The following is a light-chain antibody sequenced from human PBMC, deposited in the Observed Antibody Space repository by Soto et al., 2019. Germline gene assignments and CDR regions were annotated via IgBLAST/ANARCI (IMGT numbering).Light chain of an antibody. Sequence: EVVLTQSPGTLSLSPGESATLSCRASQSVTNNYFAWYQQKPGQAPRLLIFGSSDRATGITDRFSGSGSGTDVTLTISRLETEDFAVYYCHQYGSSPPYTFGQGTKLEIK. CDR1: QSVTNNY. V-gene: IGKV3-20*01. CDR2: GSS. CDR3: HQYGSSPPYT. J-gene: IGKJ2*01.